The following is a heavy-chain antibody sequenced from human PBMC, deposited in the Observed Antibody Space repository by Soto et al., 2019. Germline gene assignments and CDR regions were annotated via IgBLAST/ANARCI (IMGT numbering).Heavy chain of an antibody. CDR3: ARQGRAVSSYYFDY. D-gene: IGHD3-10*01. J-gene: IGHJ4*02. Sequence: EVQLEESGGGLVQPGGSLRLSCAASGFTFSSYAMHWVRQAPGKGLEYVSAISSNGGSTYYANSVKGRFTISRDNSKNTLHLQMGSLRAEDMAVYYWARQGRAVSSYYFDYWGQGTLVTVSS. CDR1: GFTFSSYA. V-gene: IGHV3-64*01. CDR2: ISSNGGST.